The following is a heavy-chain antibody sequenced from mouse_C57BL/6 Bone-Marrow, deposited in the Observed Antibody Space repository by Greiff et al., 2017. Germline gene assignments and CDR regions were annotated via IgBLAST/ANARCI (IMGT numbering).Heavy chain of an antibody. V-gene: IGHV1-81*01. CDR2: IYPRSGNT. D-gene: IGHD1-1*01. Sequence: QVQLQQSGAELARPGASVKLSCKASGYTFTSYGISWVKQRTGQGLEWIGEIYPRSGNTYYNEKFKGKATLTADKSSSTAYMELRSLTSEDSAVYFCARSFITTVVAEWYVDVWGTGTTVTVSS. CDR1: GYTFTSYG. CDR3: ARSFITTVVAEWYVDV. J-gene: IGHJ1*03.